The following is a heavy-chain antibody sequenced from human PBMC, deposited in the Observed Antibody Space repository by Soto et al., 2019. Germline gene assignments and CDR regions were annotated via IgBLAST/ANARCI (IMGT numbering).Heavy chain of an antibody. D-gene: IGHD6-13*01. CDR1: GFTFSNVW. V-gene: IGHV3-15*07. Sequence: TGGSLRLSCAASGFTFSNVWMNWIRQAPGKGLEWVGRIKSKTDGGTTDYAAPVKGRFTISRDDSKTTLYLQKNSLKTEDTAVYYCTTKFIGPGIPDYWGQGTLVTVSS. CDR2: IKSKTDGGTT. CDR3: TTKFIGPGIPDY. J-gene: IGHJ4*02.